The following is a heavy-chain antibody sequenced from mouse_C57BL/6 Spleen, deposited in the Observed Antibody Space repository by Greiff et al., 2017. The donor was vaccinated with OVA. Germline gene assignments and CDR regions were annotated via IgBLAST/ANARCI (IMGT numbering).Heavy chain of an antibody. D-gene: IGHD1-1*01. V-gene: IGHV1-59*01. CDR2: IDPSDSYT. CDR3: ASLSTTVVADYFDY. Sequence: VQLQQPGAELVRPGTSVKLSCKASGYTFTSYWMHWVKQRPGQGLEWIGVIDPSDSYTNYNQKFKGKATLTVDTSSSTAYMQLSSLTSEDSAVYYGASLSTTVVADYFDYWGQGTTLTVSS. CDR1: GYTFTSYW. J-gene: IGHJ2*01.